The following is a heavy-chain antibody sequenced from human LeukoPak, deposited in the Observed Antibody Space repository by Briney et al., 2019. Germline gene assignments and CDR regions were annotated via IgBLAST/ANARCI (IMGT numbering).Heavy chain of an antibody. J-gene: IGHJ4*02. V-gene: IGHV1-3*01. CDR3: ARAYDSGCNY. Sequence: ASVKVSCKASGYTFTSYAIHWVRQAPGQRLEWMGLINAANGNTRYSQTFQDRVTITRDTSASTAYMELSSLRSEDTAVYYFARAYDSGCNYWGQGTLVTVSS. CDR2: INAANGNT. D-gene: IGHD6-19*01. CDR1: GYTFTSYA.